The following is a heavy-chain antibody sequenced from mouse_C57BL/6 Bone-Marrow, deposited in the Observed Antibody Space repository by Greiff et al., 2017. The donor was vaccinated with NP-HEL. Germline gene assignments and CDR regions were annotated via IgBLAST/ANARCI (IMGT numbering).Heavy chain of an antibody. D-gene: IGHD1-1*01. CDR2: ISSGGSYT. Sequence: EVQLQESGGDLVKPGGSLKLSCAASGFTFSSYGMSWVRQTPDKRLEWVATISSGGSYTYYPDSVKGRFTISRDNAKNTLYLQMSSLKSEDTAMYYCARHEDYGSSPPLNYWGQGTTLTVSS. J-gene: IGHJ2*01. CDR1: GFTFSSYG. V-gene: IGHV5-6*01. CDR3: ARHEDYGSSPPLNY.